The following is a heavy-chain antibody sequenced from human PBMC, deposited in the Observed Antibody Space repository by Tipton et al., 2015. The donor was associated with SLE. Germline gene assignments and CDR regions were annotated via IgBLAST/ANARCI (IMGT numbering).Heavy chain of an antibody. CDR1: GGSISTSSYY. CDR2: IFYSGSN. Sequence: GLVKPSETLSLTCTVSGGSISTSSYYWGWIRQPPGKGLEWIGNIFYSGSNYYNPSLKSRVTTSVDTSKNQFSLKMTFVTAADTAVYYCARQHIYSGNDRVWYFDLWGRGTLVTVSS. V-gene: IGHV4-39*01. CDR3: ARQHIYSGNDRVWYFDL. D-gene: IGHD5-12*01. J-gene: IGHJ2*01.